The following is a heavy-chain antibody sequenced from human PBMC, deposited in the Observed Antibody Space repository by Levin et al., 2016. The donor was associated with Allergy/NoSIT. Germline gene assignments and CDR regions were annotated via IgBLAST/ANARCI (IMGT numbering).Heavy chain of an antibody. Sequence: SETLSLTCTVSGGSISAYHWSWIRQFPGQRPEWIGYISYTGDTNYKPSLRSRVTISVDTSENQVSLKLTSMTPADAAMYFCARGGESSLPFDLWGQGTLITVSS. CDR3: ARGGESSLPFDL. J-gene: IGHJ5*02. CDR2: ISYTGDT. D-gene: IGHD6-6*01. V-gene: IGHV4-59*01. CDR1: GGSISAYH.